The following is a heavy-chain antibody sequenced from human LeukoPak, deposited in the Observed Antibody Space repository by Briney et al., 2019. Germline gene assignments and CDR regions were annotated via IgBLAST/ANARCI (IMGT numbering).Heavy chain of an antibody. CDR3: AKSDRSTTGAFDI. CDR1: GFTFDDYA. D-gene: IGHD3-22*01. Sequence: GRSLRLSCAASGFTFDDYAIHWVRQAPGEGLEWVSGISWNSGSIGYADSVKGRFSISRDNAKNSLYLQMNSLRAEDTALYYCAKSDRSTTGAFDIWGQGTMVTVSS. J-gene: IGHJ3*02. CDR2: ISWNSGSI. V-gene: IGHV3-9*01.